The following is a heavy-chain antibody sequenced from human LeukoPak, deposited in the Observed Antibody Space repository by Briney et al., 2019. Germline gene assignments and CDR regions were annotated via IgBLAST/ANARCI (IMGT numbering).Heavy chain of an antibody. J-gene: IGHJ1*01. CDR2: IYSNGVT. Sequence: GGSLRLSCAASGFTVSNNYMIWVRQAPGKGLEWVSLIYSNGVTNYADSVKGRFTISRDSSKNTLYLQMNSVRAEDTAVYYCARDSSSWHNNFQYWGQGTLVTVSS. CDR1: GFTVSNNY. CDR3: ARDSSSWHNNFQY. V-gene: IGHV3-53*01. D-gene: IGHD6-13*01.